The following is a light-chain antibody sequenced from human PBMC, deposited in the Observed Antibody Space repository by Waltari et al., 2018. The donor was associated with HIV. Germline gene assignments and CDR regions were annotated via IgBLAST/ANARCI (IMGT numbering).Light chain of an antibody. CDR3: SSFTSSSTVV. V-gene: IGLV2-18*02. J-gene: IGLJ3*02. Sequence: QSALTQPPSVSGSPGQSVTISCTGTSRDVGSYNLVSWYQQSPGTAPKLMVYEVTYRPSGVPERFAVSKSGSTASLTISGLQAEDEADYYCSSFTSSSTVVFGGGTKLTVL. CDR2: EVT. CDR1: SRDVGSYNL.